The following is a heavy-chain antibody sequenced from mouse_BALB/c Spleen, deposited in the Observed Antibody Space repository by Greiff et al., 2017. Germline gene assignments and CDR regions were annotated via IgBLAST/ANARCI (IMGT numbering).Heavy chain of an antibody. CDR2: ISSGGSYT. CDR3: ARLDGGFAY. J-gene: IGHJ3*01. V-gene: IGHV5-6*01. CDR1: GFTFSSYG. Sequence: EVMLVESGGDLVKPGGSLKLSCAASGFTFSSYGMSWVRQTPDKRLEWVATISSGGSYTYYPDSVKGRFTISRDNAKNTLYLQMSSLKSEDTAMYYCARLDGGFAYWGQGTLVTVSA.